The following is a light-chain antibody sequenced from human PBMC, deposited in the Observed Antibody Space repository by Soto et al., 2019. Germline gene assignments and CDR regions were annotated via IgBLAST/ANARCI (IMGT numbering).Light chain of an antibody. CDR3: QQTYTAPYT. CDR2: AAS. Sequence: DIQMTQSPSSLSASVGDRVTITCRANQNIRSYLNWYQLKSGKAPKLLIYAASSFQSGVPSRFSGSGSGTDFTLVISGLQPEDFATYYCQQTYTAPYTFGQGTQLEIK. V-gene: IGKV1-39*01. J-gene: IGKJ2*01. CDR1: QNIRSY.